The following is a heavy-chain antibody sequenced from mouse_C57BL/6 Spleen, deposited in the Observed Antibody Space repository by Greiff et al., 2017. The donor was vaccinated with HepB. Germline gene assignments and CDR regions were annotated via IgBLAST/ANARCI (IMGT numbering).Heavy chain of an antibody. Sequence: EVHLVESGGGLVKPGGSLKLSCAASGFTFSDYGMHWVRQAPEKGLEWVAYISSGSSTIYYADTVKGRFTISRDNAKNTLFLQMTSLRSEDTAMYYCARGNNWPWFAYWGQGTLVTVSA. J-gene: IGHJ3*01. CDR1: GFTFSDYG. CDR3: ARGNNWPWFAY. CDR2: ISSGSSTI. D-gene: IGHD4-1*01. V-gene: IGHV5-17*01.